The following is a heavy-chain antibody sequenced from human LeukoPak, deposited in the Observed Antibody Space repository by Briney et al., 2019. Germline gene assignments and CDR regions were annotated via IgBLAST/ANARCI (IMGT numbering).Heavy chain of an antibody. J-gene: IGHJ3*02. V-gene: IGHV3-23*01. CDR2: VTYSGGST. CDR3: AKDGSGSYSHAFDI. CDR1: GFTFSSYA. D-gene: IGHD1-26*01. Sequence: PGGSLRLSCVASGFTFSSYAMSWVRQAPGKGLELVSIVTYSGGSTFYADSVKGRFTISRDNSKNTLYLEMNSLRAEDTAVYYCAKDGSGSYSHAFDIWGQGTMVTVSS.